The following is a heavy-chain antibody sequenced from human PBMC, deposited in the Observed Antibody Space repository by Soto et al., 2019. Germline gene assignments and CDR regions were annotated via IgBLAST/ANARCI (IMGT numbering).Heavy chain of an antibody. D-gene: IGHD3-10*01. Sequence: GGSLRLSCAASGFTSSNYAMSWVRQAPGKGLEWVSTISGTGDSTHYANSVRGRFTISRDDSKATLYLQMSGLRAEDTAVYYCAKDNGNYGSGTFSHWGQGTLVTVSS. CDR2: ISGTGDST. V-gene: IGHV3-23*01. J-gene: IGHJ4*02. CDR3: AKDNGNYGSGTFSH. CDR1: GFTSSNYA.